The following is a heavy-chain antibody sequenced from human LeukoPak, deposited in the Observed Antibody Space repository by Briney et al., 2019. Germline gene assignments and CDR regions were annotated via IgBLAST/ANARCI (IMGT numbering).Heavy chain of an antibody. D-gene: IGHD4-17*01. V-gene: IGHV4-30-4*01. Sequence: PSETLSLTCTVSGGSISRGDYYWTWIRQPPGKGLEWIGYIYYSGSTYYNPSLKSRLTISVDTSKNQFSLKLSSVTAADTAVYYCARQTVDYGDYDYWGQGTLVTVSS. CDR2: IYYSGST. J-gene: IGHJ4*02. CDR3: ARQTVDYGDYDY. CDR1: GGSISRGDYY.